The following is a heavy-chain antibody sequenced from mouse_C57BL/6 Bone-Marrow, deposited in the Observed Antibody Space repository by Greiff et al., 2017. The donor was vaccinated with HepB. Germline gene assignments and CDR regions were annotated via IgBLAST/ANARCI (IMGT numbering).Heavy chain of an antibody. D-gene: IGHD1-1*01. Sequence: VQLQQSGAELVRPGTSVKMSCKASGYTFTNYWIGWAKQRPGHGLEWIGDIYPGGGYTNYNEKFKGKATLTADKSSSTAYMQFSSLTSEDSAIYYCARCYGSSYWYFDVWGTGTTVTVSS. CDR3: ARCYGSSYWYFDV. V-gene: IGHV1-63*01. CDR2: IYPGGGYT. J-gene: IGHJ1*03. CDR1: GYTFTNYW.